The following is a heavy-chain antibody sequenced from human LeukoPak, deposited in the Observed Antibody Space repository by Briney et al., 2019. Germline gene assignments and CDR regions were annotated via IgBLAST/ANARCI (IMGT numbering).Heavy chain of an antibody. CDR3: ARGRGMATISYYFDY. V-gene: IGHV3-20*01. J-gene: IGHJ4*02. Sequence: GGSLRLSCAASGFTFDDYGMSWVRQAPGKGLEWVSGINWNGGSTGYADSVKGRFTISRDNAKNSLYLQMNSLRAEDTALYHCARGRGMATISYYFDYRGQGTLVTVSS. CDR1: GFTFDDYG. CDR2: INWNGGST. D-gene: IGHD5-24*01.